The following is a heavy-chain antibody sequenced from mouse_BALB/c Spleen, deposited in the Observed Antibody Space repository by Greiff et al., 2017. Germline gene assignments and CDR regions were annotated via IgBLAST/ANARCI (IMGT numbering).Heavy chain of an antibody. D-gene: IGHD1-1*01. CDR3: ARPYYGSSYGAMDY. V-gene: IGHV5-12-2*01. Sequence: EVKLMESGGGLVQPGGSLKLSCAASGFTFSSYTMSWVRQTPEKRLEWVAYISNGGGSTYYPDTVKGRFTISRDNAKNTLYLQMSSLKSEDTAMYYCARPYYGSSYGAMDYWGQGTSVTVSS. CDR2: ISNGGGST. CDR1: GFTFSSYT. J-gene: IGHJ4*01.